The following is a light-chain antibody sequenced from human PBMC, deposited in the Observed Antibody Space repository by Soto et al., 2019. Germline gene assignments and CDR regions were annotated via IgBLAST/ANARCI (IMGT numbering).Light chain of an antibody. V-gene: IGLV4-69*01. Sequence: QSVLTQSPSASASLGASVKLTCTLSSGHSSYAIAWHQQQPEKGPRYLMKLNSDGSHSKGDGIPDRFSGSSSGAERYLTICGLQSEDEADYSCQTWGTGIVVFGGGTKLTVL. CDR3: QTWGTGIVV. CDR2: LNSDGSH. CDR1: SGHSSYA. J-gene: IGLJ2*01.